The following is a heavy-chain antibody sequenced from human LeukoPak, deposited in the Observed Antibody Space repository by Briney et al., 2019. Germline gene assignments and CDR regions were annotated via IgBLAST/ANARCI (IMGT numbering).Heavy chain of an antibody. Sequence: SETLSLTCTVSGGSMSSFYWSWFRQPAGKELEWIGRIYSSGSTNYNPSLKSRVTMSVDTSKKQFSLKLNSVTAADTAVYYCARVLGWAAFDYWGQGTLVTVS. CDR3: ARVLGWAAFDY. V-gene: IGHV4-4*07. D-gene: IGHD2-15*01. J-gene: IGHJ4*02. CDR2: IYSSGST. CDR1: GGSMSSFY.